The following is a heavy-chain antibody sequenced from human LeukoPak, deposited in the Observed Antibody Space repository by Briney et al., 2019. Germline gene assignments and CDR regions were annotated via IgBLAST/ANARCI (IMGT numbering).Heavy chain of an antibody. J-gene: IGHJ4*02. D-gene: IGHD3-22*01. CDR1: GFTFSDYY. CDR3: AGSPTQGSSGYVGY. V-gene: IGHV3-11*01. Sequence: PGGSLRLSCAASGFTFSDYYMSWIRQAPGKGLEWVSYISSSGSTIYYADSVKGRFTISRDNAKNSLYLQMNSLRAEDTAVYYCAGSPTQGSSGYVGYWGQGTLVTVSS. CDR2: ISSSGSTI.